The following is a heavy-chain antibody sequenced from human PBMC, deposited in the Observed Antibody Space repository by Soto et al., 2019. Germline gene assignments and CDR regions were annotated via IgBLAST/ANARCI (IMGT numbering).Heavy chain of an antibody. D-gene: IGHD3-10*01. J-gene: IGHJ5*02. Sequence: QVQLQQWGAGLLKPSETLSLTCAVYGGSFSGYYWSWIRQPPGKGLEWIGEINHSGSTNYNPSLKSRVTISVYTSKIQFSLKLGSVTAADTAVYYCARGPTSITMVRGVIRPRFDPWGQGTLVTVSS. CDR2: INHSGST. V-gene: IGHV4-34*01. CDR3: ARGPTSITMVRGVIRPRFDP. CDR1: GGSFSGYY.